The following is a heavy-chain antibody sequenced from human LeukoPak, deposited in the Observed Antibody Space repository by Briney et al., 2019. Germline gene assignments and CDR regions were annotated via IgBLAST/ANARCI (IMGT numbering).Heavy chain of an antibody. J-gene: IGHJ5*02. Sequence: PSETLSLACTVSGGSISSYYWSWSRQPPGKGLEWIGYIYYSGSTNYNPSLKSRVTISVDTSKNQFSLKLSSVTAADTAVYYCARRVPFADSSSWHNWFDPWGQGTLVTVSS. CDR3: ARRVPFADSSSWHNWFDP. D-gene: IGHD6-13*01. CDR2: IYYSGST. CDR1: GGSISSYY. V-gene: IGHV4-59*08.